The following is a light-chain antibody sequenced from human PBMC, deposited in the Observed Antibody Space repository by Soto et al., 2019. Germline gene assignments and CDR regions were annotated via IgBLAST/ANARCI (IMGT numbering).Light chain of an antibody. CDR1: QSLLFSDGNKY. CDR2: KVS. CDR3: MQSTRWPWA. Sequence: DVVVTQSPLSLLVTLGQPASISCTSRQSLLFSDGNKYLSWFHQRPGQPPRRLIYKVSNRESGVPDRFSGSGSDTDFTLQISRVEAEDVGVYYCMQSTRWPWAFGQGTKVEIK. J-gene: IGKJ1*01. V-gene: IGKV2-30*01.